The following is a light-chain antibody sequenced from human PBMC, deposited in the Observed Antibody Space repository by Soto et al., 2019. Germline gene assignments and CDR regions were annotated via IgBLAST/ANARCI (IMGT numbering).Light chain of an antibody. CDR2: GAS. CDR1: QSVTSN. Sequence: EIVMTHSPATLFVSPGERATLSCRASQSVTSNLAWYQQKPGQAPRLLIYGASSRATGIPARFSGSGSGTEFTLTISSLQSEDFAVYYCQQYKAFGGGTKVDIK. J-gene: IGKJ4*01. V-gene: IGKV3-15*01. CDR3: QQYKA.